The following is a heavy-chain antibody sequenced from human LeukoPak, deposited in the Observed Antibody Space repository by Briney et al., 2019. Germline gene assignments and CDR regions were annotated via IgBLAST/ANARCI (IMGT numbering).Heavy chain of an antibody. CDR3: ARDSTVATGAFDI. CDR1: GGTFSSYA. D-gene: IGHD4-11*01. V-gene: IGHV1-69*06. J-gene: IGHJ3*02. Sequence: SVKVSFKASGGTFSSYAISWVRQAPGQGLEWMGGIIPIFGTANYAQKFQGRVTITADKSTSTAYMELSSLRSEDTAVYYCARDSTVATGAFDIWGQGTLVTVSS. CDR2: IIPIFGTA.